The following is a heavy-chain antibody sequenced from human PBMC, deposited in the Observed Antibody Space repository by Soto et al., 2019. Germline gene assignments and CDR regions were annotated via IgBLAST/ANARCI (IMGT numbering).Heavy chain of an antibody. J-gene: IGHJ5*02. D-gene: IGHD3-22*01. Sequence: PSETLYLTCTVSGGSVSSGSYYWSWIRQPPGKGLEWIGYIYYSGSTNYNPSLKSRVTISVDTSKNQFSLKLSSVTAADTAVYYCARDAPTSSGYYLSHWFDPWGQGTLVTVSS. CDR2: IYYSGST. CDR1: GGSVSSGSYY. V-gene: IGHV4-61*01. CDR3: ARDAPTSSGYYLSHWFDP.